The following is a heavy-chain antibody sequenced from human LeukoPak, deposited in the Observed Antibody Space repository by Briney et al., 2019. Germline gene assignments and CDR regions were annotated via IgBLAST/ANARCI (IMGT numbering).Heavy chain of an antibody. V-gene: IGHV3-30-3*01. D-gene: IGHD1-26*01. CDR2: ITYDGSKK. CDR3: ARVGVRSGSYYYFDY. CDR1: GFTFSSFG. J-gene: IGHJ4*02. Sequence: GGSLRLSCAASGFTFSSFGMHWARQAPGKGLEWVAVITYDGSKKYYADSVKGRFTISRDNSKNTLHLQMNSLRAEDTAVYYCARVGVRSGSYYYFDYWGQGTLVTVSS.